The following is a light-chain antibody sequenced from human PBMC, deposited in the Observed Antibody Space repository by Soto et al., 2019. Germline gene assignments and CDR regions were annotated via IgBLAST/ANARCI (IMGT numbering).Light chain of an antibody. Sequence: QSVLTQPAPVSGSPGQSITISCTGTSSDVGAYNYVSWYQQHPGKAPKLMIYDVSNRPSGVSNRFSGSKSGNTASLTISGLQAEDEADYYCTSFTSASTQVFGGGTKLTVL. V-gene: IGLV2-14*01. CDR3: TSFTSASTQV. J-gene: IGLJ2*01. CDR2: DVS. CDR1: SSDVGAYNY.